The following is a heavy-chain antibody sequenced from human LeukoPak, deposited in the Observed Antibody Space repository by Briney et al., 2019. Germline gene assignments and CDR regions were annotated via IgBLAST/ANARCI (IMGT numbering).Heavy chain of an antibody. V-gene: IGHV4-39*01. Sequence: SETLSLTCTVSGGSISSSSYYWGWIRQPPGKGLEWIGGIYYSGSTYYNPSLKSRVTISVDTSKNQFSLKLSSVTAADTAVYYCARLLATLSGGFDYWGQGTLVTVPS. J-gene: IGHJ4*02. CDR2: IYYSGST. CDR1: GGSISSSSYY. CDR3: ARLLATLSGGFDY. D-gene: IGHD5-24*01.